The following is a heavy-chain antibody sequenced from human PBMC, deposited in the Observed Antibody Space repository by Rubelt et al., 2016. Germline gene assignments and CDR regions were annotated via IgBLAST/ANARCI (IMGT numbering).Heavy chain of an antibody. D-gene: IGHD3-22*01. J-gene: IGHJ4*02. Sequence: QVQLQESGPGLVKPSETLSLTCTVSGGSISSYYWSWIRQPPGKGMEWIGYMYYSGSTNYKHSLQCVVTISVDPSKNQFSLKLSSVTAADTAVYYCARVWDSSGYSLDYWGQGTLVTVSS. CDR3: ARVWDSSGYSLDY. CDR1: GGSISSYY. V-gene: IGHV4-59*01. CDR2: MYYSGST.